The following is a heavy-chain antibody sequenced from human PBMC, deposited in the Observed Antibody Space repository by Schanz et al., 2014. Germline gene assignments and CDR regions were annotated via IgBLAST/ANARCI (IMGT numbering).Heavy chain of an antibody. Sequence: VRLVESGGGLVKPGGSLRLSCTASGFSFSTYGMTWVRQAPGKGLEWVSSISSSSMYIYQADSMRGRFTISRDNAKNSLYLQVNNLSAEDTAVYYCVRDKKGFVAVAGRAPFDYWGQGTLVTVSS. V-gene: IGHV3-21*01. J-gene: IGHJ4*02. CDR1: GFSFSTYG. CDR2: ISSSSMYI. CDR3: VRDKKGFVAVAGRAPFDY. D-gene: IGHD6-19*01.